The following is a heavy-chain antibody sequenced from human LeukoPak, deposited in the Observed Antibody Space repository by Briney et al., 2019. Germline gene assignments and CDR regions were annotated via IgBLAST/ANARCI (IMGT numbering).Heavy chain of an antibody. J-gene: IGHJ6*03. CDR1: GFIFDDYG. CDR3: ARVPDSNYVGWYYYYYYYMDV. V-gene: IGHV3-20*04. Sequence: RPGGSLRLSCAASGFIFDDYGISWVRQAPGKGLEWVSGINWNGSITGYANSVKGRVIISRDNPKNSPYLQMNSLRAEDTVVYYCARVPDSNYVGWYYYYYYYMDVWGKGTTVTVSS. CDR2: INWNGSIT. D-gene: IGHD4-11*01.